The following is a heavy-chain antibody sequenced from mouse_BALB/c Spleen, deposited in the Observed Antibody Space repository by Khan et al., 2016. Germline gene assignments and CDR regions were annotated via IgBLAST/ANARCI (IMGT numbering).Heavy chain of an antibody. V-gene: IGHV1-37*01. J-gene: IGHJ4*01. CDR3: GREDYYDYLYYAMDY. Sequence: EVQLQESGPELVKPGASVKISCKASGYSFTGYFMNWVKQSHGKSLEWIGRINPYNGDTFYNQKFKGKATLTVDKSSSTAHMELLSLTSEDSAVYYCGREDYYDYLYYAMDYWGQGTSVTVSS. D-gene: IGHD2-4*01. CDR1: GYSFTGYF. CDR2: INPYNGDT.